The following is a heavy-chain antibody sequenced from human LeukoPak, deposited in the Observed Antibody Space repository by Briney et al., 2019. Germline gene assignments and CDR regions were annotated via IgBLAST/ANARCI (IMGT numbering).Heavy chain of an antibody. CDR1: GFTLSNYA. D-gene: IGHD6-19*01. CDR2: ISGSGGST. CDR3: ARGTPSSSGWLYYGMDV. V-gene: IGHV3-23*01. Sequence: PGGSLRLSCAASGFTLSNYAMSWVRQAPGKGLEWVSAISGSGGSTYYADSVKGRFTISRDNSKNTLYLQMNSLRAEDTAVYYCARGTPSSSGWLYYGMDVWGQGTTVTVSS. J-gene: IGHJ6*02.